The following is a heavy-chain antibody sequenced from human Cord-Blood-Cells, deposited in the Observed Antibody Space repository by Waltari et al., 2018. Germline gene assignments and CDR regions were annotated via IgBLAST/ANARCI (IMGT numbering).Heavy chain of an antibody. CDR1: GYTFTSYG. CDR2: ISAYNGNT. J-gene: IGHJ3*02. V-gene: IGHV1-18*04. CDR3: ARVFFVDSGWSPVGAFDI. Sequence: QVQLVQSGAEVKKPGASVKVSCKASGYTFTSYGISWVRQAPGQGLEWMGWISAYNGNTNYAQKPQGRVTMTTDTSTSTAYMELRSLRSDDTAVYYCARVFFVDSGWSPVGAFDIWGQGTMVTVSS. D-gene: IGHD6-19*01.